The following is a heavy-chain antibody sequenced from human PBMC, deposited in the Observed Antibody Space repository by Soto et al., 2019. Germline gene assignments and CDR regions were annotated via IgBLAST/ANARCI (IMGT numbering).Heavy chain of an antibody. J-gene: IGHJ6*02. CDR2: IQSGGTI. CDR3: AKDFTGDTIFGVVITYYYYGMDV. V-gene: IGHV3-66*02. D-gene: IGHD3-3*01. Sequence: GGSLRLSCAASGFTVSSKYMTWVRQAPGKGLEWVSLIQSGGTIYYADSVKGRFTISRDNSKNTLYLQMNSLRAEDTAVYYCAKDFTGDTIFGVVITYYYYGMDVWGQGTTVTVSS. CDR1: GFTVSSKY.